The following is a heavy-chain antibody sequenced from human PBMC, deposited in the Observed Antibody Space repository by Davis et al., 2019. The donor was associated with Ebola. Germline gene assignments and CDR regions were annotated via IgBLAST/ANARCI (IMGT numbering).Heavy chain of an antibody. J-gene: IGHJ4*02. D-gene: IGHD3-22*01. CDR3: ARPLYYYDSSGYPDY. V-gene: IGHV3-7*01. CDR2: IKQDGSEK. Sequence: GESLKISCAASGFTFSSYWMSWVRQAPGKGLEWVANIKQDGSEKYYVDSVKGRFTISRDNAKNSLYLQMNSLRAEDTAVYYCARPLYYYDSSGYPDYWGQGTLVTVSS. CDR1: GFTFSSYW.